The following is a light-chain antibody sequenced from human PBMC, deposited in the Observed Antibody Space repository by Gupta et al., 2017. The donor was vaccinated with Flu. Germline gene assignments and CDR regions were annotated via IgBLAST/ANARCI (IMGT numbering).Light chain of an antibody. V-gene: IGKV3-20*01. CDR2: GGS. J-gene: IGKJ1*01. Sequence: GVLSLSPGERATLFCRARQSVGSNYLAWYQQKPGQAPTVLIYGGSRRAIGIPDRFSGSGSVTEFTLTISRLEPEDFAMYYCQQGDWSSWTFGQGTKVEI. CDR3: QQGDWSSWT. CDR1: QSVGSNY.